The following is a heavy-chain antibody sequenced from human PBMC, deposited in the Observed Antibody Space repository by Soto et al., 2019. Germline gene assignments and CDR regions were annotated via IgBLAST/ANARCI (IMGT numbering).Heavy chain of an antibody. CDR3: AKIAAAGYYYYYYGMDV. V-gene: IGHV3-30*18. CDR2: ISYDGSNK. CDR1: GFTFSSYG. D-gene: IGHD6-13*01. Sequence: GGSLRLSCAASGFTFSSYGMHWVRQAPGKGLEWVAVISYDGSNKYYADSVKGRFTISRDNSKNTLYLQMNSLRAEDTAVYYCAKIAAAGYYYYYYGMDVWGQGTRVTVSS. J-gene: IGHJ6*02.